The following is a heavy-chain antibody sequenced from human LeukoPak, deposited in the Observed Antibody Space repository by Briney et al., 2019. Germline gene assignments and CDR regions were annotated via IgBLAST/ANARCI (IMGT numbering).Heavy chain of an antibody. CDR2: IYYSGST. V-gene: IGHV4-59*08. CDR3: ARAISHDYGDLDFDY. J-gene: IGHJ4*02. Sequence: SSETLSLTCTVSGGSISSYYWSWIRQPPGKGLEWIGYIYYSGSTNYNPSLKSRVTISVDTSKSQFSLKLSSVTAADTAVYYCARAISHDYGDLDFDYWGQGTLVTVSS. CDR1: GGSISSYY. D-gene: IGHD4-17*01.